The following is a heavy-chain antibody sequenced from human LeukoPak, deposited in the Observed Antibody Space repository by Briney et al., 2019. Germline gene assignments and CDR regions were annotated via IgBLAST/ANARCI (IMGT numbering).Heavy chain of an antibody. CDR1: GGSISSYY. J-gene: IGHJ6*02. CDR2: IYYSGST. V-gene: IGHV4-59*12. Sequence: PSETLSLTCTVSGGSISSYYWSWIRQPPGKGLEWIGYIYYSGSTNYNPSLKSRVTISVDTSKNQFSLKLSSVTAADTAVYYCARVVQQLDPGGMDVWGQGTTVTVSS. D-gene: IGHD6-13*01. CDR3: ARVVQQLDPGGMDV.